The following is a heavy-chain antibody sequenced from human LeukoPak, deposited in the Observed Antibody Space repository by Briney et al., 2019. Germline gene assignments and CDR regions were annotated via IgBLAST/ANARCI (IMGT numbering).Heavy chain of an antibody. D-gene: IGHD7-27*01. CDR1: GFTFSRYS. V-gene: IGHV3-48*02. CDR3: ARWGDGFDI. CDR2: ISTSSSSI. Sequence: PGGSLRLSCGASGFTFSRYSMNWVRQAPGKGLEWVSYISTSSSSIYYTDSVKGRFTISRDNAKNSLYLQLNSLRDEDTAVYYCARWGDGFDIWGQGTMVTASS. J-gene: IGHJ3*02.